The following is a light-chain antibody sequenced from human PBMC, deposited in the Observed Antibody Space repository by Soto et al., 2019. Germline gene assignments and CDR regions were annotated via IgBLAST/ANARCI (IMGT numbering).Light chain of an antibody. CDR2: MAS. V-gene: IGKV1-5*03. CDR1: QSISSW. CDR3: QHYNDYSRI. J-gene: IGKJ1*01. Sequence: DIQMTQSPSTLSASIGDRVTITCRASQSISSWLAWYQQKPGKAPKLLIYMASNLQSGVPSRFSGSGSGTDFTLTISSLQPDDFATYYCQHYNDYSRIFGQGTKVEIK.